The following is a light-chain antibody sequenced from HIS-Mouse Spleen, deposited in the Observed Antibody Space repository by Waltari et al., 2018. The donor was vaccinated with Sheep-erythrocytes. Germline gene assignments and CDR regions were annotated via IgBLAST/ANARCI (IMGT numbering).Light chain of an antibody. J-gene: IGLJ2*01. CDR2: WAS. CDR3: QQYYSTLT. CDR1: KLGDKY. Sequence: SYELTQPPSVSVSPGQTASITCSGDKLGDKYACWYQQKPGQSPVLVIYWASTRESGVPDRFSGSGSGTDFTLTISSLQAEDVAVYYCQQYYSTLTFGGGTK. V-gene: IGLV3-1*01.